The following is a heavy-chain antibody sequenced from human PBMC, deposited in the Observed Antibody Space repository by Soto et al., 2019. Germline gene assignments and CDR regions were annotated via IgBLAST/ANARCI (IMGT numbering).Heavy chain of an antibody. Sequence: QVQLVESGGGVVQPGRSLRLSCAASGFTFSSYGMHWVRQAPGKGLEWVAVISYDGSNKYYADSVKGRFTISRDNSKNTLYLQMNSLRAEDTAVYYCAKNDYGGNYGYYYYYYGMDVWGQGTTVTVSS. CDR1: GFTFSSYG. J-gene: IGHJ6*02. CDR3: AKNDYGGNYGYYYYYYGMDV. V-gene: IGHV3-30*18. D-gene: IGHD4-17*01. CDR2: ISYDGSNK.